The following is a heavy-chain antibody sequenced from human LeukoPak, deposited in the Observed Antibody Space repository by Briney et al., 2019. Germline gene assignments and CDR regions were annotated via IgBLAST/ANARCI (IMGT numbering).Heavy chain of an antibody. D-gene: IGHD1-1*01. CDR1: GFTFSSYA. CDR2: ISGSGGST. CDR3: AKCPNWNDDVMYYFDY. V-gene: IGHV3-23*01. Sequence: PGGSLRLSCAASGFTFSSYAMSWVRQAPGKGLEWVSAISGSGGSTYYADSVKGRFTISRDNSKNTLYLQMNSLRAEDTAVYYCAKCPNWNDDVMYYFDYWGQGTLVTVSS. J-gene: IGHJ4*02.